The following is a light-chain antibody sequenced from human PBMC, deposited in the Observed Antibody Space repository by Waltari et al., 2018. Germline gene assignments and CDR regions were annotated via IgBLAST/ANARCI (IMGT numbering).Light chain of an antibody. V-gene: IGLV1-44*01. Sequence: QSLLTPPPSISGAPGQRVTISCSGGTSNLGRNSVNWYEQVPGTAPKLLIFRSDQRPSGVSDRFSGSKSGTSASLTITGLLSADETDYICAAWDDSLNAWIFGGGTRLTVL. CDR1: TSNLGRNS. CDR2: RSD. CDR3: AAWDDSLNAWI. J-gene: IGLJ3*02.